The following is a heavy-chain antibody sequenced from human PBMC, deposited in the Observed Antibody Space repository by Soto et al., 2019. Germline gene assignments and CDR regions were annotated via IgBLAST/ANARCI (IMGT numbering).Heavy chain of an antibody. D-gene: IGHD6-19*01. CDR1: GYIFTAYS. V-gene: IGHV1-46*01. CDR3: AREEGISDWHAFDY. Sequence: QVQLVQSGAEVKKPGASVKVSCKASGYIFTAYSMHWVRQAPGQGLEWMGVVNPSGGSTNYAQKFQGRITMTRDTSTSTVYMDLSSLTSEDTAVYYCAREEGISDWHAFDYWGQGTLVTVSS. CDR2: VNPSGGST. J-gene: IGHJ4*02.